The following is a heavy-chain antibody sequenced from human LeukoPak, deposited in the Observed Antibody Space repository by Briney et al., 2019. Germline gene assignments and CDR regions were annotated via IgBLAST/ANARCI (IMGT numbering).Heavy chain of an antibody. J-gene: IGHJ4*02. CDR2: IFPSDSDT. D-gene: IGHD1-1*01. CDR1: GYSFTSYW. V-gene: IGHV5-51*01. CDR3: ARCLKISQGGTTDY. Sequence: GESLKISCKGSGYSFTSYWIGWVRQMPGKGLEWMGIIFPSDSDTRYSPSFQGQVTISADRSITTAYLQWSSLRASDTAMYYCARCLKISQGGTTDYWGQGTLVTVSS.